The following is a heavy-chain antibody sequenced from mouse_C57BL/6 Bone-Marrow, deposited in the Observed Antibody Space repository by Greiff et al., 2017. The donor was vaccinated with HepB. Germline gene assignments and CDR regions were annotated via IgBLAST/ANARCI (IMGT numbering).Heavy chain of an antibody. V-gene: IGHV1-19*01. Sequence: VQLQQSGPVLVKPGASVKMSCKASGYTFTDYYMNWVKQSHGKSLEWIGGINPYNGGTSYNQKFKGKATLTVDKSSSTAYMELNSLTSEDSAVYYCARSRLRRGTWFAYWGQGTLVTVSA. D-gene: IGHD2-4*01. CDR2: INPYNGGT. J-gene: IGHJ3*01. CDR3: ARSRLRRGTWFAY. CDR1: GYTFTDYY.